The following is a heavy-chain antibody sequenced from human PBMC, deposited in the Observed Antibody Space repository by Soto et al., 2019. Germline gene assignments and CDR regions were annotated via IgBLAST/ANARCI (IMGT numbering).Heavy chain of an antibody. D-gene: IGHD6-25*01. Sequence: EVQLLESGGGLVQPGGSLRLSCAASGFTFSSYAMSWVRQAPGKGLEWVSDISGSGGSTYYAVAVKGRFTISRDNAKNTLYLQMNSLRAEDTAVYYCAKERAAAGSFDYWGQGTLVTVSP. CDR1: GFTFSSYA. CDR2: ISGSGGST. V-gene: IGHV3-23*01. J-gene: IGHJ4*02. CDR3: AKERAAAGSFDY.